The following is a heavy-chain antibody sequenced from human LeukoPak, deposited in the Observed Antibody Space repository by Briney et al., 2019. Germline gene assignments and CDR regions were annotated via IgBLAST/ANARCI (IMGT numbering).Heavy chain of an antibody. Sequence: GESLKISCKGSGYNFTSNWLAWMRQMPGKGLEWMGRIDPSDSYTNYSPSFQGHVTISADKSISTAYLQWSSLKASDTAMFYCARPSVDGSGSYPYWGQGTLVTVSS. J-gene: IGHJ4*02. D-gene: IGHD3-10*01. CDR2: IDPSDSYT. CDR1: GYNFTSNW. CDR3: ARPSVDGSGSYPY. V-gene: IGHV5-10-1*01.